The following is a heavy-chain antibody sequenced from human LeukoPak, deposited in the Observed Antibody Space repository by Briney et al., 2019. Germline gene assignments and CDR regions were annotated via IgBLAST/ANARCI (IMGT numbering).Heavy chain of an antibody. D-gene: IGHD1-26*01. CDR3: ARVPRAVAATDY. J-gene: IGHJ4*02. V-gene: IGHV4-38-2*02. CDR2: IYYSRST. CDR1: GYSISSGYY. Sequence: SKTLSLTCIVSGYSISSGYYWGWIRQSPGKGLEWIAIIYYSRSTYYNPSLQSRVTISIDTSKNQFSLKLSSVTAADTAVYYCARVPRAVAATDYWGQGTLVTVSS.